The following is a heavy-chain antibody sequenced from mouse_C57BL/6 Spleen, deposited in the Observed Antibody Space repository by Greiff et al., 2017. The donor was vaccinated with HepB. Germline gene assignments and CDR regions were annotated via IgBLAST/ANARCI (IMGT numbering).Heavy chain of an antibody. CDR2: IDPSDSYT. V-gene: IGHV1-69*01. CDR3: ARHYLYAMDY. Sequence: VKLQQPGAELVMPGASVKLSCKASGYTFTSYWMHWVKQRPGQGLEWIGEIDPSDSYTNYNQKFKGKSTLTVDKSSSTAYMQLSSLTSEDSAVYYCARHYLYAMDYWGQGTSVTVSS. CDR1: GYTFTSYW. D-gene: IGHD1-1*02. J-gene: IGHJ4*01.